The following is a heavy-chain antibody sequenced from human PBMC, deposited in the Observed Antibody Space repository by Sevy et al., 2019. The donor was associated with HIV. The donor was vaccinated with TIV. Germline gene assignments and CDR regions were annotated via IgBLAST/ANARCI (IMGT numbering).Heavy chain of an antibody. CDR2: ISGSGDDR. D-gene: IGHD6-6*01. CDR3: AKSRGGTLIAAQNY. J-gene: IGHJ4*02. Sequence: GGSLRLSCTASGFIFSNYAMTWVRQAPGKGLEWVSGISGSGDDRYYADSVKGRFTISRDNSNNTLSLQMNSLRAGATAIYHCAKSRGGTLIAAQNYWGQGTLVTVSS. V-gene: IGHV3-23*01. CDR1: GFIFSNYA.